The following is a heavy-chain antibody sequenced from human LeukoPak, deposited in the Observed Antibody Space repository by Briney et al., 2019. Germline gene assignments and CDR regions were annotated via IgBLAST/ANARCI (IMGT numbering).Heavy chain of an antibody. Sequence: ASVKVSCKGSGYTFTSYGISWVRQAPGQGLEWMGWISAYNGNTNYAQKLQGRVTMTTDTSTSTAYMELRSLRSDDTAVYYCARGDCSGGSCLDAFDIWGQGTMVTVSS. CDR2: ISAYNGNT. V-gene: IGHV1-18*01. D-gene: IGHD2-15*01. CDR3: ARGDCSGGSCLDAFDI. CDR1: GYTFTSYG. J-gene: IGHJ3*02.